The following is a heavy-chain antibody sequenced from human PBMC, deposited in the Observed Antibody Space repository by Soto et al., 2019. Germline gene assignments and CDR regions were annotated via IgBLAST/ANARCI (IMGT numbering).Heavy chain of an antibody. CDR3: ERRVGSSPPRY. V-gene: IGHV4-59*01. CDR2: VYDNGRP. J-gene: IGHJ4*02. CDR1: GGSISVYY. D-gene: IGHD3-9*01. Sequence: ETLSLTCTISGGSISVYYWSWIRQSPRQGLEWIGYVYDNGRPYYSPSLKSRVTISADTSKNQISLKLTSATAADTAVYYCERRVGSSPPRYWGRGTLVTVSS.